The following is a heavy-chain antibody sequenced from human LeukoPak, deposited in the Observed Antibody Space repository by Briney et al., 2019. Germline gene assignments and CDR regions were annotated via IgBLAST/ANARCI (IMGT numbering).Heavy chain of an antibody. V-gene: IGHV3-30*02. J-gene: IGHJ4*02. CDR1: GFTFSSHG. D-gene: IGHD1-26*01. CDR3: ARDRFSGSYPLDY. CDR2: IRYDGSNK. Sequence: GGSLRLSCAASGFTFSSHGMHWVRQAPGKGLEWVAFIRYDGSNKKYADSVKGRFTISRDNSKNTLYLQMNSLRAEDTAVYYCARDRFSGSYPLDYWGQGTLVTVSS.